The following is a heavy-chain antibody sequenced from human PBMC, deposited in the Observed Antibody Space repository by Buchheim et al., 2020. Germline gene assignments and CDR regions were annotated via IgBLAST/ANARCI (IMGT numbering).Heavy chain of an antibody. Sequence: QVQLQESGPGLVKPSQTLSLTCTVPGGSIVSGGYFWSWIRQHPGKGLEWIGYIYYRGNTYYNPSLMSRVTISLDTSKNQFSRRLSSVTAADTAVYYWARDGATGGAGVFDFWGRGTL. J-gene: IGHJ4*02. CDR1: GGSIVSGGYF. V-gene: IGHV4-31*03. CDR3: ARDGATGGAGVFDF. D-gene: IGHD5-12*01. CDR2: IYYRGNT.